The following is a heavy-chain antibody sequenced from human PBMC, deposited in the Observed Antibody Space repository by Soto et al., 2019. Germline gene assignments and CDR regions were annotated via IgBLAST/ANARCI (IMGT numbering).Heavy chain of an antibody. CDR2: IHPRDSDT. CDR1: GYDFTNYW. CDR3: ARRDGNYYYYSMDV. D-gene: IGHD1-1*01. J-gene: IGHJ6*02. Sequence: GESLKISCKGSGYDFTNYWIGWVRQMPGKGLEWMGIIHPRDSDTRYSPSFQGQVTISVDKSTRTAYLQWSSLKASDTAMYYCARRDGNYYYYSMDVWGQGTTVTVSS. V-gene: IGHV5-51*01.